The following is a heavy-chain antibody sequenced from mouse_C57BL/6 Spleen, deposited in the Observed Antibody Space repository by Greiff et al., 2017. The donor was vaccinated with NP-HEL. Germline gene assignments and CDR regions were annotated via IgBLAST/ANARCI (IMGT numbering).Heavy chain of an antibody. J-gene: IGHJ3*01. V-gene: IGHV14-3*01. CDR2: IDPANGNT. CDR3: ARYDYDVGSWFAY. Sequence: VQLQQSVAELVRPGASVKLSCTASGFNIKNTYMHWVKQRPEQGLEWIGRIDPANGNTKYAPKFQGKATITADTSSNTAYLQLSSLTSEDTADYSGARYDYDVGSWFAYWGQGTLVTVSA. D-gene: IGHD2-4*01. CDR1: GFNIKNTY.